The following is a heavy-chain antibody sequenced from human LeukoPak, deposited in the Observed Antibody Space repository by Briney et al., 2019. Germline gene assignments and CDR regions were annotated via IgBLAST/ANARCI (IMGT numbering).Heavy chain of an antibody. CDR2: IWYDGSNK. Sequence: PGESLTLSCAASGLTFSSYCMHWVRQAPGKGREWVAVIWYDGSNKYYADSVKGRFTISRDNSKNTLYLQMNSLRAEDTAVYYCARGYWDYFDYWGQGTLVTVSS. CDR3: ARGYWDYFDY. D-gene: IGHD2-8*02. V-gene: IGHV3-33*01. J-gene: IGHJ4*02. CDR1: GLTFSSYC.